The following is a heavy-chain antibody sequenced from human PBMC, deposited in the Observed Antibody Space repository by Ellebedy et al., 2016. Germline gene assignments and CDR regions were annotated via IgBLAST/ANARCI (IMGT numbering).Heavy chain of an antibody. CDR3: AREGKTYYYDSSGYFLDAFDI. D-gene: IGHD3-22*01. CDR1: GGSFSGYY. CDR2: INHSGST. Sequence: SETLSLTXAVYGGSFSGYYWSWIRQPPGKGLEWIGEINHSGSTNYNPSLKSRVTISVDTSKNQFSLKLSSVTAADTAVYYCAREGKTYYYDSSGYFLDAFDIWGQGTMVTVSS. V-gene: IGHV4-34*01. J-gene: IGHJ3*02.